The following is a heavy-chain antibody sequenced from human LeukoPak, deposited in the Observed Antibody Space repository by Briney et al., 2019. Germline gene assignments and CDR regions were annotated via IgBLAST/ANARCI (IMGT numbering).Heavy chain of an antibody. CDR3: ARGPLTGGFDY. Sequence: APVKVSCKASGYTFTGHYMHWARQAPGQGLEWMGWINPNSGDTHYAQRFQGRLTMTRDTSINTAYMDMSSLRSDDTAFYYCARGPLTGGFDYWGQGTLVTVSS. V-gene: IGHV1-2*02. D-gene: IGHD1-20*01. CDR2: INPNSGDT. CDR1: GYTFTGHY. J-gene: IGHJ4*02.